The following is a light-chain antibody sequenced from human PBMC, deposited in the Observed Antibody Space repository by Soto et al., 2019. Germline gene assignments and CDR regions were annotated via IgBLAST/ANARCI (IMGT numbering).Light chain of an antibody. CDR1: SSDVGAYNY. Sequence: QSVLTQPASVSGSPGQSITISCTGTSSDVGAYNYVSWYQQHPGKDPKLMIYDVSNRPSGLSNRFSGSKSGSTASLTISGLQAEDEADYYCSSYTSSRIRVFGGGTKLTVL. CDR2: DVS. V-gene: IGLV2-14*01. CDR3: SSYTSSRIRV. J-gene: IGLJ3*02.